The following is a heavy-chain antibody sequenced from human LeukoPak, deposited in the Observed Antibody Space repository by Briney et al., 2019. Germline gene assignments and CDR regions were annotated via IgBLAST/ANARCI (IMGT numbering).Heavy chain of an antibody. CDR3: AKDRGTRYFALDQIDY. Sequence: PGGSLRLSCAASGFTFSSYAMSWVRQAPGKGLEWVSLISGSGGSTYYADSVKGRFTISRDNSKNTLYLQMNSLRAEDTAVYYCAKDRGTRYFALDQIDYWGQGTLVTVSS. J-gene: IGHJ4*02. D-gene: IGHD3-9*01. CDR1: GFTFSSYA. CDR2: ISGSGGST. V-gene: IGHV3-23*01.